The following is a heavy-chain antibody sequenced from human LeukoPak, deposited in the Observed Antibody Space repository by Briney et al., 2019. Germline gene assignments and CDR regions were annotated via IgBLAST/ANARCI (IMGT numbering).Heavy chain of an antibody. Sequence: GRSLRLSCAASGFTFRSYGMHWLRQAPGKGLEWLGVVSFDGKVQYYGESVKGRVTISRDNSKNTLSPQMDSLGPEDTAVYYCTKEPKEKTSGWYFRYWGQGTLVTVSS. CDR2: VSFDGKVQ. D-gene: IGHD6-19*01. CDR3: TKEPKEKTSGWYFRY. V-gene: IGHV3-30*18. J-gene: IGHJ4*02. CDR1: GFTFRSYG.